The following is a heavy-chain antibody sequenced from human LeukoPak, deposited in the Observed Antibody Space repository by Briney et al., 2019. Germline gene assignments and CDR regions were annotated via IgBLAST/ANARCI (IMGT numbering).Heavy chain of an antibody. CDR3: AKTRGYCSGGTCYCDY. V-gene: IGHV3-23*01. Sequence: GGSLRLSCAASGFTFSNYAMSWVRQAQGKGLEWVSAISGRGDNTYYADSVKGRFALSRDNSKNTVYLQMNSLRADDTAVYYCAKTRGYCSGGTCYCDYWGQGTLVTVSS. CDR1: GFTFSNYA. J-gene: IGHJ4*02. D-gene: IGHD2-15*01. CDR2: ISGRGDNT.